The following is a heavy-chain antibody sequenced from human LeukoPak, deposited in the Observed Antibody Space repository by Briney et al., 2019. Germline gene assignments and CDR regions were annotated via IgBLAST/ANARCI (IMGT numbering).Heavy chain of an antibody. D-gene: IGHD4/OR15-4a*01. CDR3: ARLTTADY. J-gene: IGHJ4*02. Sequence: SETLSLTCAVYGGSFSGYYWSWIRQPPGKGLEWIGEINHSGSTNYNPSLKSRVTISVDTSRNQFSLKLSSVTAADTAVYYCARLTTADYWGQGTLVTVSS. V-gene: IGHV4-34*01. CDR2: INHSGST. CDR1: GGSFSGYY.